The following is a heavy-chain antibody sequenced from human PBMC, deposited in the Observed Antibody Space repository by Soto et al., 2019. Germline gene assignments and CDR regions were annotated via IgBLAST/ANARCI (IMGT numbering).Heavy chain of an antibody. J-gene: IGHJ6*03. V-gene: IGHV3-33*01. Sequence: QVQLVESGGGVVQPGRSLRLSCAASGFTFSRHGMHWVRQAPGKGLEWVAVIWYDGSNKYYADSVKGRFTISRDNSMNTLYLQMNTLRADDTAVYYCARDREYDDRDFYYYMDVWGKATTVTVS. CDR2: IWYDGSNK. CDR1: GFTFSRHG. CDR3: ARDREYDDRDFYYYMDV. D-gene: IGHD3-10*01.